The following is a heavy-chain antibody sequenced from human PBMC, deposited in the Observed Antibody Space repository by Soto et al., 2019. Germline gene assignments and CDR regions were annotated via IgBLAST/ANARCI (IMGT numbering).Heavy chain of an antibody. V-gene: IGHV4-30-4*01. J-gene: IGHJ5*02. CDR2: IYYSGST. CDR1: GGSISSDDYY. D-gene: IGHD3-10*01. Sequence: QVQLQESGPGLVKPSQTLSLTCTVSGGSISSDDYYWSWIRQPPGKGLEWIGHIYYSGSTYYNPSLKSRVTISVDTSTNQLSLNVRSVTAADTAVYYCARDRGGTWMYKWFDPWGQGTPVTVSS. CDR3: ARDRGGTWMYKWFDP.